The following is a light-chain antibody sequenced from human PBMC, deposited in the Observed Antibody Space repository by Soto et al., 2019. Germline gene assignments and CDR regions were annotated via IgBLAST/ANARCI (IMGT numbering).Light chain of an antibody. V-gene: IGKV3D-20*02. CDR2: GAS. CDR3: QQRSNWPP. CDR1: QSVSSSY. Sequence: EIVLTQSPGTLSLSPGERATLSCRASQSVSSSYLAWYQQKPGQAPRVLIYGASNRATGIPARFSGSGSGTDFTLTISSLEPEDFAVYYCQQRSNWPPFGQGTRLAI. J-gene: IGKJ5*01.